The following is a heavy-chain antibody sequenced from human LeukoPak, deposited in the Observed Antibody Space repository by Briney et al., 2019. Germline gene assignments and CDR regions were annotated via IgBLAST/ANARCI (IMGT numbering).Heavy chain of an antibody. J-gene: IGHJ4*02. CDR2: IYYSGST. CDR1: GASMSPFY. CDR3: ARIGHAYGYIDY. D-gene: IGHD5-18*01. V-gene: IGHV4-59*01. Sequence: SETLSLTCSVSGASMSPFYWSWIRQPPGKGLEWIGYIYYSGSTNYNPSLKSRVAISVDTSRNQFSLRLNSVTPADTAVYYCARIGHAYGYIDYWGQGTLVTVSS.